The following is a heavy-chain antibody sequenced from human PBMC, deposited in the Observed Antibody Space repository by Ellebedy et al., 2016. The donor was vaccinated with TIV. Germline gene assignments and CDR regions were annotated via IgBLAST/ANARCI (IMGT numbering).Heavy chain of an antibody. J-gene: IGHJ4*02. CDR2: ISGGGGST. CDR3: ARAVAGSDYSPFDY. Sequence: GESLKISCAASGFIFSTCAMSWVRQAPGKGLEWVSGISGGGGSTYHADSVKGRFAISRDNSKNTLFLQMNSLRAEDTAVYYCARAVAGSDYSPFDYWGQGTPVTVSS. CDR1: GFIFSTCA. D-gene: IGHD3-22*01. V-gene: IGHV3-23*01.